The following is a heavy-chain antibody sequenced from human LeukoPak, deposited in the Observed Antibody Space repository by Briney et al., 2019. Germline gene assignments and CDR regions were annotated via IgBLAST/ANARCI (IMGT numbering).Heavy chain of an antibody. J-gene: IGHJ6*04. D-gene: IGHD2-2*01. CDR2: IIPIFGTA. Sequence: SVKVSCKASGGTFSSYAISWVRQAPEQGLEWMGGIIPIFGTANYAQKFQGRVTITADKSTSTAYMELSSLRSEDTAVYYCARACSSTSCSGSDYYYYGMDVWGKGTTVTVSS. CDR1: GGTFSSYA. CDR3: ARACSSTSCSGSDYYYYGMDV. V-gene: IGHV1-69*06.